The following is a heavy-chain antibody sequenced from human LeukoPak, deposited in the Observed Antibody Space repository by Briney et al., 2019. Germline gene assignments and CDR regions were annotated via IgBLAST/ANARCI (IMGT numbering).Heavy chain of an antibody. J-gene: IGHJ3*01. Sequence: SVKVSCRASGFXFTSSAVQWVRQARGQRLEWIGWIVVGSGNTNYAQKFQERVTITRDMSTSTVYMELSSLRSEDTAVYYCAAEGRPTVVTFRKGAVDLWGQGTMVTVSS. CDR1: GFXFTSSA. CDR2: IVVGSGNT. V-gene: IGHV1-58*01. CDR3: AAEGRPTVVTFRKGAVDL. D-gene: IGHD4-23*01.